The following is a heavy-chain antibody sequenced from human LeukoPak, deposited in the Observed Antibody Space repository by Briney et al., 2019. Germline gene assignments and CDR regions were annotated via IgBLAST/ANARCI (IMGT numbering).Heavy chain of an antibody. D-gene: IGHD1-26*01. CDR2: INHSGST. J-gene: IGHJ6*03. CDR3: ARGYELRANYYYYMDV. V-gene: IGHV4-34*01. Sequence: GSLRLSCAASGFTVSSNYMTWVRQAPGKGLEWIGEINHSGSTNYNPSLKSRVTISVDTSKNQFSLKLSSVTAADTAVYYCARGYELRANYYYYMDVWGKGTTVTVSS. CDR1: GFTVSSNY.